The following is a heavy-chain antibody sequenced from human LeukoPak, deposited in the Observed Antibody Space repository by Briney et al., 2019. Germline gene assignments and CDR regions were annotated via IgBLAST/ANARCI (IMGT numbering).Heavy chain of an antibody. J-gene: IGHJ6*02. D-gene: IGHD3-3*01. CDR2: MNPNSGNT. CDR3: ARATYYDFWSGYTPYYYYYYGMDV. Sequence: ASVKVSFTASGYTFTSYDINWVRQATGQGLEWMGWMNPNSGNTGYAQKFQGRVTMTRNTSISTAYMELSSLRSEDTAVYYCARATYYDFWSGYTPYYYYYYGMDVWGQGTTVTVSS. CDR1: GYTFTSYD. V-gene: IGHV1-8*01.